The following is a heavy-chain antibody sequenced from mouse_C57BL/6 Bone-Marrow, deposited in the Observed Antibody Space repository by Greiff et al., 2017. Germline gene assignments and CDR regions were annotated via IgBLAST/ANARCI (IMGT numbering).Heavy chain of an antibody. J-gene: IGHJ3*01. Sequence: EVQLQQSGAELVRPGASVKLSCTASGFNIKDDYMHWVKQRPEQGLEWIGWIDPENGDTEYASKFQGKATITADTSSNTAYLQLSSLTSEDTAVYYCTTEENYYGSSFPWFAYWGQGTLVTVSA. CDR1: GFNIKDDY. V-gene: IGHV14-4*01. D-gene: IGHD1-1*01. CDR2: IDPENGDT. CDR3: TTEENYYGSSFPWFAY.